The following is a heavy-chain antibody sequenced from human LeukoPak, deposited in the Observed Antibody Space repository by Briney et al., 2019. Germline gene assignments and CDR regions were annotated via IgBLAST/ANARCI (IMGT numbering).Heavy chain of an antibody. CDR1: GFTFSSYA. D-gene: IGHD6-19*01. CDR3: TRNSGWYGLS. Sequence: PGGSLRLSCAASGFTFSSYAMSWVRQAPGKGLEWVSSIDYDGGSGHYADSVKGRFTISRDNSNNTLFQHLNSLRGEDTAVYYCTRNSGWYGLSWGQGTLVTVSS. J-gene: IGHJ1*01. CDR2: IDYDGGSG. V-gene: IGHV3-23*01.